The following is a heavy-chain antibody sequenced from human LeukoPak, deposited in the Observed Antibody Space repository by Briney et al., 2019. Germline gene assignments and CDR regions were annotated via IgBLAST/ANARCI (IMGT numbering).Heavy chain of an antibody. CDR2: IYYSGST. Sequence: PSETLSLTYAVYGGSFSGYYWSWIRQPPGKGLEWIGYIYYSGSTNYNPSLKSRVTISVDTSKNQFSLKLSSVTAADTAVYYCARARRGIQHLHYYYYMDVWGKGTTVTVSS. J-gene: IGHJ6*03. D-gene: IGHD5-18*01. V-gene: IGHV4-59*01. CDR3: ARARRGIQHLHYYYYMDV. CDR1: GGSFSGYY.